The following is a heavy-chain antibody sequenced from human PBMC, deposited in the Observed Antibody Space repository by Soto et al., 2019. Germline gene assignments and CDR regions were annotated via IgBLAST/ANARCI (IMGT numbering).Heavy chain of an antibody. J-gene: IGHJ4*02. CDR3: ARGARGAVAGTYSFDY. Sequence: EVQLVESGGGLVQPGGSLRLSCAASRFTFSSYAMYWVRQAPGKGLEYVSAISSNGGSTSYANSVKGRFTISRDNSKNTLYLQMGSLRAEDMAVYYCARGARGAVAGTYSFDYWGQGTLVTVSS. CDR2: ISSNGGST. V-gene: IGHV3-64*01. CDR1: RFTFSSYA. D-gene: IGHD6-19*01.